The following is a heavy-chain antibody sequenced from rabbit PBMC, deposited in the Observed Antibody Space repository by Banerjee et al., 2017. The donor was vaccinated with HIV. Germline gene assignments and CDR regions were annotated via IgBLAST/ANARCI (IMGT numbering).Heavy chain of an antibody. CDR2: IYAGSSGST. J-gene: IGHJ3*01. Sequence: QSLEESGGDLVKPGASLTLTCTASGFSFSSTYYMCWVRQAPGKGLEWIACIYAGSSGSTHYASWAKGRFTISKTSSTTVTLQMTSLTAADTATYFCTREGDLWGQGTLVTVS. CDR3: TREGDL. V-gene: IGHV1S40*01. CDR1: GFSFSSTYY.